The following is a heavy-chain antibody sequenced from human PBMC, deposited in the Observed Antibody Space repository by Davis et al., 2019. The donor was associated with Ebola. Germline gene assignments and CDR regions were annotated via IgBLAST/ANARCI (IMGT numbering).Heavy chain of an antibody. Sequence: ASVKVSCKASGYTFTSYDINWVRQATGQGLEWMGWMNPNSGNTGYAQKPQGRVTMTTDTSTSTAYMELRSLRSDDTAVYYCARGVGVSSFDYWGQGTLVTVSS. CDR2: MNPNSGNT. CDR3: ARGVGVSSFDY. V-gene: IGHV1-8*01. CDR1: GYTFTSYD. D-gene: IGHD6-13*01. J-gene: IGHJ4*02.